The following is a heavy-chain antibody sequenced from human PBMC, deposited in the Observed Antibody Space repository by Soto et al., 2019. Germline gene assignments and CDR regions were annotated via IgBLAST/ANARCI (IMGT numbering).Heavy chain of an antibody. V-gene: IGHV3-23*01. CDR2: ISGRDNST. Sequence: GGSRRLSCAASGFTFSSYAMSWVRQAPGKGLEWVSGISGRDNSTYYADSVKGRFTISRDNSKNTLYLQMGSLRTDDTAVYYCAPMGVWGQGTTVTVS. CDR3: APMGV. J-gene: IGHJ6*02. CDR1: GFTFSSYA.